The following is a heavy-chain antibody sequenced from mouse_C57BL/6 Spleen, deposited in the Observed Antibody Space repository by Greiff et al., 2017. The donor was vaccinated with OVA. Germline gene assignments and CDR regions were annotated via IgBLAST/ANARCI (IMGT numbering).Heavy chain of an antibody. CDR1: GYAFSSYW. Sequence: QVHVKQSGAELVKPGASVKISCKASGYAFSSYWMNWVKQRPGKGLEWIGQIYPGDGDTNYNGKFKGKATLTADKSSSTAYMQLSSLTSEDSAVYFCARADVLYAMDYWGQGTSVTVSS. CDR2: IYPGDGDT. CDR3: ARADVLYAMDY. J-gene: IGHJ4*01. V-gene: IGHV1-80*01.